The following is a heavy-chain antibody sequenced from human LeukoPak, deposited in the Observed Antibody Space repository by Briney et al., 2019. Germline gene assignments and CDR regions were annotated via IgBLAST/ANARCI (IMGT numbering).Heavy chain of an antibody. CDR2: IDSKSGGT. Sequence: ASVKVSCKASDYTFSDYYIHWVRQAPGQGLEWMGWIDSKSGGTNYAQQFQGRVTMTRDTSISTAYMQLSRLRSEDTAVYYCATNSGGSSGYYYYWGQGTLVTVSS. V-gene: IGHV1-2*02. CDR3: ATNSGGSSGYYYY. J-gene: IGHJ4*02. CDR1: DYTFSDYY. D-gene: IGHD3-22*01.